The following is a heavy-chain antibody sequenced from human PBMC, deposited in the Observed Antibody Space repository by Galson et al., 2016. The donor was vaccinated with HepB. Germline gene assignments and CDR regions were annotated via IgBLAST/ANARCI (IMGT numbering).Heavy chain of an antibody. Sequence: SVKVSCKASGDTFTSYYIHWVRQAPGQGLEWMGIINPNGGNTAYAQKLQGRVTMNSDTSTSTVYMELSSLRYEDTAVYYCARGVTVGGTPFDDWGRGTLVIVSS. V-gene: IGHV1-46*03. D-gene: IGHD6-13*01. CDR3: ARGVTVGGTPFDD. CDR1: GDTFTSYY. CDR2: INPNGGNT. J-gene: IGHJ4*02.